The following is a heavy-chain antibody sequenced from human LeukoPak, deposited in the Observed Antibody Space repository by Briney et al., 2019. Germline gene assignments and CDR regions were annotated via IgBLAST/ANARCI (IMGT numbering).Heavy chain of an antibody. CDR2: IYYSGST. D-gene: IGHD3-9*01. V-gene: IGHV4-39*07. J-gene: IGHJ4*02. Sequence: SETLSLTCTVSGGSISSSSYYWGWIRQPPGKGLEWIGSIYYSGSTYYNPSLKSRVTISVDTSKNQFSLKLSSVTAADTAVYYCARSAERRGGLRYFDWSPYFDYWGQGTLVTVSS. CDR3: ARSAERRGGLRYFDWSPYFDY. CDR1: GGSISSSSYY.